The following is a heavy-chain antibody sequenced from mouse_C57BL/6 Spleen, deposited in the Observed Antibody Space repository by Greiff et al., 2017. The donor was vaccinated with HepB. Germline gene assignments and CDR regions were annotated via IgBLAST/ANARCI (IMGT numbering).Heavy chain of an antibody. CDR1: GYAFSSSW. J-gene: IGHJ2*01. CDR2: IYPGDGDT. Sequence: VQLQQSGPELVKPGASVKISCKASGYAFSSSWMNWVKQRPGKGLEWIGRIYPGDGDTNYNGKFKGKATLTADQSSSTAYMQLSSLTSEDSAVYFCARSDYKRGGYYFDYWGQGTTLTVSS. D-gene: IGHD2-12*01. CDR3: ARSDYKRGGYYFDY. V-gene: IGHV1-82*01.